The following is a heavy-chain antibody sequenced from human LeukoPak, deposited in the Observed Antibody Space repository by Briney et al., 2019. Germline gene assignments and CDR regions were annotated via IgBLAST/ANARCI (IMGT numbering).Heavy chain of an antibody. D-gene: IGHD3/OR15-3a*01. V-gene: IGHV3-7*03. CDR1: GFTFSSYW. CDR2: IKQDGSEK. CDR3: ARDQYDTWSRRGNFDS. Sequence: GGSLRLSCAAPGFTFSSYWMSWVRQAPGKGLEWVANIKQDGSEKYYVDSVKGRFTISRDNTKNSLYLQMNSLRAEDTAVFYCARDQYDTWSRRGNFDSWGQGTLVIVSS. J-gene: IGHJ4*02.